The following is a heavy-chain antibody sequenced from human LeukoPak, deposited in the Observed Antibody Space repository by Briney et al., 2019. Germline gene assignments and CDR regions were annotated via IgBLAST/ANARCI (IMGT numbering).Heavy chain of an antibody. Sequence: SETLSLTCAVYGGSFSGYYWSWIRQPPGKGLEWIGEINHSGSTNYNPSLKSRVTISVDTSKNQFSLKLNSVTAADTAVYYCARAVPGYFDYWGQGTLVTVSS. J-gene: IGHJ4*02. V-gene: IGHV4-34*01. CDR3: ARAVPGYFDY. CDR1: GGSFSGYY. CDR2: INHSGST.